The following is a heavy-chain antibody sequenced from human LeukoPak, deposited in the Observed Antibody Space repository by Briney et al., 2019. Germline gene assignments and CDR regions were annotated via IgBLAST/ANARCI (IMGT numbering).Heavy chain of an antibody. Sequence: SETLSLTCAVYGGSFSGYYWSWIRQPPGKGLEWIGSIYYSGSTYYNPSLKSRVTISVDTSKNQFSLKLSSVTAADTAVYYCARLVVVPVRGYGMDVWGQGTTVTVSS. J-gene: IGHJ6*02. CDR1: GGSFSGYY. CDR2: IYYSGST. D-gene: IGHD2-2*01. V-gene: IGHV4-34*01. CDR3: ARLVVVPVRGYGMDV.